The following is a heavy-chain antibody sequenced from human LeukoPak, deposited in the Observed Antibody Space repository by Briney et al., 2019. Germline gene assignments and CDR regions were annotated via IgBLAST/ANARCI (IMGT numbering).Heavy chain of an antibody. CDR2: IYYSGST. CDR1: GGPISSYY. V-gene: IGHV4-59*01. Sequence: SETLSLTCTVSGGPISSYYWSWIRQPPGKGLEWIGYIYYSGSTNYNPSLKSRVTISVDTSKNQFSLKLSSVTAADTAVYYCASLQPDDYWGQGTLVTVSS. CDR3: ASLQPDDY. D-gene: IGHD6-13*01. J-gene: IGHJ4*02.